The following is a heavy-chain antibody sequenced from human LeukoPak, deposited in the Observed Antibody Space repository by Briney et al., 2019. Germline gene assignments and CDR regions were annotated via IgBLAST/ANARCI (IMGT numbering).Heavy chain of an antibody. Sequence: GGSLRLSCAAAGFTVSNNYMSWVRQAPGKGLEWVSVIHSGGTTNYADSVQGRFTISRDNSKTTVYLHMNSLRAEDTAVYYCARDSDSGYGPFASWGQGTLVTVSS. CDR2: IHSGGTT. D-gene: IGHD5-12*01. CDR3: ARDSDSGYGPFAS. V-gene: IGHV3-53*01. J-gene: IGHJ4*02. CDR1: GFTVSNNY.